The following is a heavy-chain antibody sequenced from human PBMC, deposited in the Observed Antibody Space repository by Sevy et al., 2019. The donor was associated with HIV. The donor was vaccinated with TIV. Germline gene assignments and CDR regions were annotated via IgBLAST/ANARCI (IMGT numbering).Heavy chain of an antibody. CDR3: ARSGGSYDYGMDV. CDR1: EFTFSSYW. D-gene: IGHD1-26*01. Sequence: GGSLRLSCAASEFTFSSYWMSWVRQAPVKGLEWVANVKQDGSEKHYVDSVKGRFTISRDNAKNSLYLQMNSLRAEDTAVYYCARSGGSYDYGMDVWGQGTTVTVSS. J-gene: IGHJ6*02. V-gene: IGHV3-7*01. CDR2: VKQDGSEK.